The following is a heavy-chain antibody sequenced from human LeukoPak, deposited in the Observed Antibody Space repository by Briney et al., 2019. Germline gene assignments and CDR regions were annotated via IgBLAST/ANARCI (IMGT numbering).Heavy chain of an antibody. V-gene: IGHV1-24*01. D-gene: IGHD3-22*01. CDR3: ATISNLYDSSGLFDY. CDR1: GYTLTELS. CDR2: FDPEDGET. J-gene: IGHJ4*02. Sequence: ASVKVSCKVSGYTLTELSMHWVRQAPGKGLEWMGGFDPEDGETIYAQKFQGRVTMTEDTSTDTAYMELSSLRSEDTAVHYCATISNLYDSSGLFDYWGQGTLVTVSS.